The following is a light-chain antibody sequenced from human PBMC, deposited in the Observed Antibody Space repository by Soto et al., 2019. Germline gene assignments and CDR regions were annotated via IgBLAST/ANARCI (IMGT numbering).Light chain of an antibody. V-gene: IGLV3-21*04. J-gene: IGLJ2*01. CDR3: QVWDSSRDRYVV. Sequence: SYELTQPPSVAVAPGKTARLTCGGNNIGSKSVHWYKQKPGQAPVLVIYYDSDRPSGIPERFSGSNSGNTATLTISRVEAGDEADYYCQVWDSSRDRYVVFGGGSKVTVL. CDR1: NIGSKS. CDR2: YDS.